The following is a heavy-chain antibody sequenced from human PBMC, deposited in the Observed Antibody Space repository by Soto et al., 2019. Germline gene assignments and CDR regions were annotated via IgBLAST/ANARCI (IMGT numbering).Heavy chain of an antibody. Sequence: GGSLRLSCAASGFTFSSYGMHWVRQAPGKGLEWVAVISYDGSNKYYADSVKGRFTISRDNSKNTLYLQMNSLRAEDTAVYYCARPSRGVNYYYYYMDVWGKGTTVTVSS. D-gene: IGHD3-10*01. V-gene: IGHV3-30*03. CDR1: GFTFSSYG. J-gene: IGHJ6*03. CDR3: ARPSRGVNYYYYYMDV. CDR2: ISYDGSNK.